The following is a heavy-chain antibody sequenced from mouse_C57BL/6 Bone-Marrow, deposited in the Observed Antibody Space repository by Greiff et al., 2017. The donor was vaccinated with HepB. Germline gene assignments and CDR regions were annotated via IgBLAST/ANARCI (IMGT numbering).Heavy chain of an antibody. D-gene: IGHD1-1*01. CDR2: IYPGDGDT. CDR1: GYAFSSSW. CDR3: ARSEVLLITTVVDWYFDV. V-gene: IGHV1-82*01. Sequence: QVQLKQSGPELVKPGASVKISCKASGYAFSSSWMNWVKQRPGKGLEWIGRIYPGDGDTNYNGKFKGKATLTADKSSSTAYMQLSSLTSEDSAVYFCARSEVLLITTVVDWYFDVWGTGTTVTVSS. J-gene: IGHJ1*03.